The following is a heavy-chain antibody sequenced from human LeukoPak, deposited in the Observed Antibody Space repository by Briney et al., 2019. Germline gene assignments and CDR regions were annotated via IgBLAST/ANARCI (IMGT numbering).Heavy chain of an antibody. CDR3: ARDDYGDYMADY. CDR2: ISSSSSYI. J-gene: IGHJ4*02. CDR1: GFTFSSYS. V-gene: IGHV3-21*01. D-gene: IGHD4-17*01. Sequence: PGGSLRLSCAASGFTFSSYSMNWVRQAPGKGLEWVSSISSSSSYIYYTDSVKGRFTISRDNAKNSLYLQMNSLRAEGTAVYYCARDDYGDYMADYWGQGTLVTVSS.